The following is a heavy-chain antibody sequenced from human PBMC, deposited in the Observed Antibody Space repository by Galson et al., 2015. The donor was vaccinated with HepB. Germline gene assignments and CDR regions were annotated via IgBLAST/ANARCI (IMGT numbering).Heavy chain of an antibody. CDR2: IIPIFGTA. V-gene: IGHV1-69*13. D-gene: IGHD2-2*01. CDR1: GGTFSSYA. J-gene: IGHJ3*02. Sequence: SVKVSCKASGGTFSSYAISWVRQAPGQGLEWMGGIIPIFGTANYAQKFQGRVTITADESTSTAYMELSSLRSEDTAVYYCASSYQLLLYDDAFDIWGQGTMVTVSS. CDR3: ASSYQLLLYDDAFDI.